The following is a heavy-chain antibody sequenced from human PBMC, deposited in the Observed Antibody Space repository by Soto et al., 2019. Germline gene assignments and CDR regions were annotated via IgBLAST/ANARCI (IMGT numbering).Heavy chain of an antibody. CDR1: GFTFSSYA. D-gene: IGHD5-18*01. CDR3: AKGRDYTAMVPTFDY. J-gene: IGHJ4*02. V-gene: IGHV3-23*01. Sequence: GGSLRLSWAASGFTFSSYAMSWISQAPGKGLEWVSAISGSGGSTYYADSVKGRFTISRDNSKNTLYLQMNSLRAEDTAVYYCAKGRDYTAMVPTFDYWGQGTLVTVSS. CDR2: ISGSGGST.